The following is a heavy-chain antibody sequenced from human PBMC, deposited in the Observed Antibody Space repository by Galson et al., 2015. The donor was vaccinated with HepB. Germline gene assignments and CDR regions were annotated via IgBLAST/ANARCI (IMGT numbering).Heavy chain of an antibody. CDR3: VSDHSSKWPGLGYFGMDV. J-gene: IGHJ6*02. Sequence: SLRLSCAASGFAFSAYNMNWVRQAPGKGLEWVSSITSSGAYIYYADSVRGRFTISRDNAGNSLFLQMNSLRVDDTAVYYCVSDHSSKWPGLGYFGMDVWGQGTTVTVSS. D-gene: IGHD3-22*01. V-gene: IGHV3-21*01. CDR1: GFAFSAYN. CDR2: ITSSGAYI.